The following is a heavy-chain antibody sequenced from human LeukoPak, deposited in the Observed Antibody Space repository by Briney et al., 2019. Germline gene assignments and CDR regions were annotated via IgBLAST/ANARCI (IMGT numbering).Heavy chain of an antibody. J-gene: IGHJ3*02. CDR1: GGSFSGYY. CDR2: INHSGST. CDR3: ARGVVVTAFTYAFDI. D-gene: IGHD2-21*02. Sequence: SETLSLTCDVYGGSFSGYYWSWIRQPPGKGLEWIGEINHSGSTNYNPSLKRRVTISVDTSKNQLSLQLSSVTAADTAVYYCARGVVVTAFTYAFDIWGQGTMVTVSS. V-gene: IGHV4-34*01.